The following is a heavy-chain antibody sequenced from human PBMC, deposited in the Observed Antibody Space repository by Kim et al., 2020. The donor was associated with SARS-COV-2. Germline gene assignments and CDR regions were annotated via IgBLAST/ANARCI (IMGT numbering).Heavy chain of an antibody. J-gene: IGHJ6*02. V-gene: IGHV3-30*01. D-gene: IGHD3-3*01. Sequence: VKGRFTISRDNSKNTLYLQMNSLRAEDTAVYYCARDLRGSGYYYYYYGMDVWGQGTTVTVSS. CDR3: ARDLRGSGYYYYYYGMDV.